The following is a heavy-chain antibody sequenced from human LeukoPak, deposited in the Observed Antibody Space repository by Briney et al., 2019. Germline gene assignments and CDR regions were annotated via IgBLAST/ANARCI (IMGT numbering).Heavy chain of an antibody. J-gene: IGHJ6*02. CDR3: ATGYCSGGSCYRDYYYYGMDV. D-gene: IGHD2-15*01. Sequence: GASVKVSCKVSGYTLTELSMHWVRQAPGKGREGRGGFDPEDGETIYAQKFQGRVTMTEATSTDTAYMELSSLRSEDTAVYYCATGYCSGGSCYRDYYYYGMDVWGQGTTVTVSS. CDR1: GYTLTELS. V-gene: IGHV1-24*01. CDR2: FDPEDGET.